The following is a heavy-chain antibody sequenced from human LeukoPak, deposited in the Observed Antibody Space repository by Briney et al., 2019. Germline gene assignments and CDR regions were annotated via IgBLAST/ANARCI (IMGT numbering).Heavy chain of an antibody. J-gene: IGHJ4*02. Sequence: SETLSLTCTVSGGSISSSSYYWGWIRQPPGKGLEWIGYIYYSGSTYYNPSLKSRVTISVDTSKNQFSLKLTSVTAADTAVYYCARRVVVVAASWVSCCFLSPRFDYWGQGTLVTVSS. CDR2: IYYSGST. D-gene: IGHD2-15*01. CDR3: ARRVVVVAASWVSCCFLSPRFDY. CDR1: GGSISSSSYY. V-gene: IGHV4-39*01.